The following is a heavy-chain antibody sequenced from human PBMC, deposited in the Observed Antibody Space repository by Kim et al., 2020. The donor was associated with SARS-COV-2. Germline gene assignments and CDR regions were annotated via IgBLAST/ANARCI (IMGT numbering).Heavy chain of an antibody. CDR3: ARDYYGSGTPKTNDAFDI. CDR1: GYTFTGYT. J-gene: IGHJ3*02. CDR2: INTGNGNT. V-gene: IGHV1-3*04. Sequence: ASVKVSCKASGYTFTGYTIHWVRQAPGQRLEWMGWINTGNGNTKYSQKFQGRVTITRDTSASTAYMELSSLRSEDTGVYFCARDYYGSGTPKTNDAFDIWGQGTMVTVSA. D-gene: IGHD3-10*01.